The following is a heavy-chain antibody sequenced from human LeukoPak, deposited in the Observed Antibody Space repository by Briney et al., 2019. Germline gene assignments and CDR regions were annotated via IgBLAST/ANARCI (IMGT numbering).Heavy chain of an antibody. V-gene: IGHV1-2*04. CDR3: ARAVYYYYGSGSYFDY. CDR2: INPNSGGT. J-gene: IGHJ4*02. D-gene: IGHD3-10*01. Sequence: ASVKVSCKASGYTFTCYYMHWVRQAPGQGLEWMGWINPNSGGTNYAQKFQGWVTMTRDTSISTPYMELSRLRSDDTAVYYCARAVYYYYGSGSYFDYWGQGTLVTVSS. CDR1: GYTFTCYY.